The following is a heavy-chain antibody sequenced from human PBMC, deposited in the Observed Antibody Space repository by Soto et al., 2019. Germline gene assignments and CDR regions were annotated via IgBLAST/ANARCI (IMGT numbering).Heavy chain of an antibody. CDR3: EKDRMTNNSVWDPFDI. CDR2: IGGGNDDT. Sequence: GGSLRLSCAASGFTFSIYAMSWVRQAPGKGLEWVSGIGGGNDDTYYADSVKGRFTISRDNSKSTLSLPMDGLRAEDTAVYYCEKDRMTNNSVWDPFDIWGQGTTVTV. CDR1: GFTFSIYA. J-gene: IGHJ3*02. V-gene: IGHV3-23*01. D-gene: IGHD2-15*01.